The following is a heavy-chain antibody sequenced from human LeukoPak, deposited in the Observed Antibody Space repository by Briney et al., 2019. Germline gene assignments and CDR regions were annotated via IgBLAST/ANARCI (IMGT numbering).Heavy chain of an antibody. CDR3: AKALRETHRPVYSYYYMDA. V-gene: IGHV3-23*01. J-gene: IGHJ6*03. CDR1: EFTFNNYA. Sequence: PGGSLRLSCAASEFTFNNYAVSWVRQAPGQGQEGVSTNSGRGGITLYTESVKGRFPISRDNSKNTVFLQMNSLRVDDTAVYYCAKALRETHRPVYSYYYMDAWGKGTTVTVSS. CDR2: NSGRGGIT.